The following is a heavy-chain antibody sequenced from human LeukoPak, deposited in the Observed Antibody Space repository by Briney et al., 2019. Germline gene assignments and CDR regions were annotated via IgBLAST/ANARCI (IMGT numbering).Heavy chain of an antibody. CDR1: GGTFSSYA. V-gene: IGHV1-69*05. J-gene: IGHJ4*02. CDR3: ARDFDCSGGSRHYYFDY. CDR2: IIPIFGTA. D-gene: IGHD2-15*01. Sequence: SVKVSCKASGGTFSSYAISWVRQAPGQGLEWMGRIIPIFGTANYAQKFQGRVTITTDESTSTAYMELSSLRSEDTAVYYCARDFDCSGGSRHYYFDYWGQGTLVTVSS.